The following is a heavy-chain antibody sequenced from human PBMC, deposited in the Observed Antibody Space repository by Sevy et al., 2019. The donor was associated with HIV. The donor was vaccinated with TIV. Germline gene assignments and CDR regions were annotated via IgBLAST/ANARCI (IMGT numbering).Heavy chain of an antibody. J-gene: IGHJ4*02. CDR3: AREGCSRPHDY. CDR2: LSFGCGKI. CDR1: GFAFYEYS. V-gene: IGHV3-23*01. D-gene: IGHD2-8*01. Sequence: GEALKISCAASGFAFYEYSMSWIRQAPGKGLEWVATLSFGCGKINYADSVKGRFTISRDNSKNSFYLQMDNLRVDDTALYYCAREGCSRPHDYWGQGTRVTVSS.